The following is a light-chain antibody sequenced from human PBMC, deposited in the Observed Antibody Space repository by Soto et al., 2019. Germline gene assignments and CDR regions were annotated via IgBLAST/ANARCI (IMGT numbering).Light chain of an antibody. J-gene: IGKJ1*01. Sequence: EIVMTQSPATLSVSPGERATLSCRASQSVNNRLAWYQQKPGQAPRLLIYGASIRASGIPARFSGSGSGTEFTLTITSLQSEDFAVYFCQEYNNRKMFGQGTKVEFK. CDR1: QSVNNR. CDR3: QEYNNRKM. V-gene: IGKV3-15*01. CDR2: GAS.